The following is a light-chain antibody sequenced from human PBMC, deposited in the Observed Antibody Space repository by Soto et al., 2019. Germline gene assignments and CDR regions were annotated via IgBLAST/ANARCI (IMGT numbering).Light chain of an antibody. CDR2: DAS. Sequence: ESVLTQSPATLSLSPGERATLSCRASPSVSNSLAWYQHKPGQAPRLLIYDASNRATGVPTRFSGSGSGTDFTLTISSLQPEDFATYYCQQANSFPWTFGQGTKVDIK. V-gene: IGKV3-11*01. CDR1: PSVSNS. J-gene: IGKJ1*01. CDR3: QQANSFPWT.